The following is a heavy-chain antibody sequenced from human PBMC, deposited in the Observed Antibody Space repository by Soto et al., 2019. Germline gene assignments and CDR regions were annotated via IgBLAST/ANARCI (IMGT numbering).Heavy chain of an antibody. J-gene: IGHJ4*02. D-gene: IGHD3-22*01. Sequence: ASVKVSCKASGYTFTSYYMHWVRQAPGQGLEWMGIINPSGGSTSHAPRFQGRVTMTRDTSTSTVYMELSSLTSEDTAVYYCARDHLDRYYYDSSGYYPPDYWGQGTLVTVSS. V-gene: IGHV1-46*01. CDR1: GYTFTSYY. CDR2: INPSGGST. CDR3: ARDHLDRYYYDSSGYYPPDY.